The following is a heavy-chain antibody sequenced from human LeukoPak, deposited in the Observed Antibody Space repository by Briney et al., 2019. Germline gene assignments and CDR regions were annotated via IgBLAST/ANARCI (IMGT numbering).Heavy chain of an antibody. Sequence: SVKVSCKASGGTFSSYAISWVRQAPGQGLEWMGGIIPIFGTANYAQKVQGRVTITADESTSTAYMELSSLRSEDTAVYYCAWVGYSYGPIYFDYWGQGTLVTVSS. CDR2: IIPIFGTA. V-gene: IGHV1-69*13. D-gene: IGHD5-18*01. CDR1: GGTFSSYA. CDR3: AWVGYSYGPIYFDY. J-gene: IGHJ4*02.